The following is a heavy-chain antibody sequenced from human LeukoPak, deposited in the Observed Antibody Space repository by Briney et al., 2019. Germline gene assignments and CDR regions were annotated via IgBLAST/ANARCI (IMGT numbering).Heavy chain of an antibody. CDR3: AKDPEDCSSTSCYYYYYYGMDV. J-gene: IGHJ6*02. D-gene: IGHD2-2*01. CDR1: GFTFSSYG. V-gene: IGHV3-30*18. CDR2: ISYDGSNK. Sequence: GGSLRLSCAASGFTFSSYGMHWVRQAPGKGLEWVAVISYDGSNKYYADSVKGRFTTSRDNSKNTLYLQMNSLRAEDTAVYYCAKDPEDCSSTSCYYYYYYGMDVWGQGTTVTVSS.